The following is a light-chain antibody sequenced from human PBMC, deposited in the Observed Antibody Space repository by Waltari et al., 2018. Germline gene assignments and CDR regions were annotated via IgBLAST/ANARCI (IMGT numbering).Light chain of an antibody. CDR3: SSYASSVTHV. CDR2: GVS. CDR1: SSDVGGYDY. J-gene: IGLJ1*01. Sequence: QSALTQPASVSGSPGQSITISCTGTSSDVGGYDYVSWYQQHPGKAPILIIYGVSSRPSGISIRFSGSKSGNTASLTISGRQAEDEADYYCSSYASSVTHVFGTGTKVTVL. V-gene: IGLV2-14*03.